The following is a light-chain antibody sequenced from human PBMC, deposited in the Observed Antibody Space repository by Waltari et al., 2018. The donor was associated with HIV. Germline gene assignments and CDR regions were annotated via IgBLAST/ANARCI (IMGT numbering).Light chain of an antibody. J-gene: IGLJ2*01. CDR2: DDS. V-gene: IGLV3-21*02. Sequence: SYVLTQPPSVSVAQGQTARITCGGNKIGSKSVHWYQQKTGQAPVLVVYDDSDRPSGIPERFSGSNSGNTATLTISRVEAGDEADYYCQVWDSSSDHVVFGGGTKLTVL. CDR1: KIGSKS. CDR3: QVWDSSSDHVV.